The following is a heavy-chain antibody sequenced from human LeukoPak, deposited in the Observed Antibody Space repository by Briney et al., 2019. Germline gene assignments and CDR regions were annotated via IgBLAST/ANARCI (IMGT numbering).Heavy chain of an antibody. V-gene: IGHV1-69*04. CDR3: ARADRGYLTYNYYYYGMDV. Sequence: SVKVSCKASGGTFSSYAISWVRQAPGQGLEWMGRIIPILGIANYAQKFQGRVTITADKSTSTAYMELSSLRSEDTAVYYCARADRGYLTYNYYYYGMDVWGQGTTVTVSS. CDR1: GGTFSSYA. CDR2: IIPILGIA. D-gene: IGHD5-18*01. J-gene: IGHJ6*02.